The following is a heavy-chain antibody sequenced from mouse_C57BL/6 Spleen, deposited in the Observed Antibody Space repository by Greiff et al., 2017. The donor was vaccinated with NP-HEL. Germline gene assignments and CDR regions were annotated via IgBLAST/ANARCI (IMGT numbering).Heavy chain of an antibody. CDR3: ARGEKEDGYYFGD. CDR2: ISSGSSTI. J-gene: IGHJ2*01. V-gene: IGHV5-17*01. Sequence: EVLLVESGGGLVKPGGSLKLSCAASGFTFSDSGMHWVRQAPEKGLEWVAYISSGSSTIYYADTVKGRFTISRDNAKNTVFLQTSSLGAEDTAMYYCARGEKEDGYYFGDWGQGTTLTVSS. CDR1: GFTFSDSG. D-gene: IGHD2-3*01.